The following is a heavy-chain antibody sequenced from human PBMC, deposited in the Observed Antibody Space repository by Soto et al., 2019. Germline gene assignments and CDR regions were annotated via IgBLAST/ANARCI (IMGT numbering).Heavy chain of an antibody. CDR2: IKSKTDGETT. CDR1: DFTLTNDW. J-gene: IGHJ4*02. CDR3: TTLHVVRAYGGAPVDF. V-gene: IGHV3-15*07. Sequence: EVQLVESGGGLVKPGGSLRLSCAASDFTLTNDWMNWVRQAPGKGLEWVGRIKSKTDGETTDYAAHVKGRFTISRDDSKQTVFLHMISLRIEDTAVYYCTTLHVVRAYGGAPVDFWGQGTLVTVSS. D-gene: IGHD3-10*02.